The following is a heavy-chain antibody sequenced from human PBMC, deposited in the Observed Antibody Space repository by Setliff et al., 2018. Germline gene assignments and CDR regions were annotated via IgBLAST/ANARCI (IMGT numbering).Heavy chain of an antibody. CDR1: GGSISSGGYY. CDR2: IYYSGSTS. CDR3: ATRKSSGRLYYMDV. J-gene: IGHJ6*03. V-gene: IGHV4-31*03. D-gene: IGHD1-26*01. Sequence: SETLSLTCTVSGGSISSGGYYWSWIRQHPGKGLEWIGYIYYSGSTSYYNPSLKSRVTISVDTSKNQVSLRLSSVTAADTAVYYCATRKSSGRLYYMDVWGKGTTVTVSS.